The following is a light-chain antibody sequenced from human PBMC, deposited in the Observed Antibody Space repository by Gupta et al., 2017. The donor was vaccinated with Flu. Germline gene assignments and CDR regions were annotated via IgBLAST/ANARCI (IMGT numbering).Light chain of an antibody. J-gene: IGKJ4*01. Sequence: SLGERATINCKSSQSVLYSSNNLNYLAWYQQKAGQPPKVLIYWASTRESGVPERFSGTGSGTDFTLTITSLQAEDVAVYYCQQYFSSPLTFGGGTKVQIK. CDR3: QQYFSSPLT. CDR2: WAS. CDR1: QSVLYSSNNLNY. V-gene: IGKV4-1*01.